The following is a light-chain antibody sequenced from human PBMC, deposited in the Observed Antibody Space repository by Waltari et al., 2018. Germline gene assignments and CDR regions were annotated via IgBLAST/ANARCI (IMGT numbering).Light chain of an antibody. V-gene: IGLV2-23*02. CDR2: EVS. J-gene: IGLJ1*01. CDR1: SSDVGSYNI. CDR3: CSYAGSSTYV. Sequence: QSALTQPASVSGSPGQSITISCTGTSSDVGSYNIVSWYQQNPGKAPKLMIYEVSKRPSGDSNRFSGSKSGNTASLTISGLQAEDEADYYCCSYAGSSTYVFGTGTKVTVL.